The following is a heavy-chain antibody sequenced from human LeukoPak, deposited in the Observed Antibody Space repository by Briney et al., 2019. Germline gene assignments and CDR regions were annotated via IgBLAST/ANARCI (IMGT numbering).Heavy chain of an antibody. CDR3: VRAVPHNYYYDSSGYYGDAFDI. D-gene: IGHD3-22*01. V-gene: IGHV3-53*01. CDR2: IYSCGTK. J-gene: IGHJ3*02. CDR1: GLSVRTNY. Sequence: SLPLPCVASGLSVRTNYLCWVGQAPGNGLEWVSVIYSCGTKRYADSVKGRFTISRDNSKNTLFLQMNSLRAEDTAVYHCVRAVPHNYYYDSSGYYGDAFDIWGQGTLVSVSS.